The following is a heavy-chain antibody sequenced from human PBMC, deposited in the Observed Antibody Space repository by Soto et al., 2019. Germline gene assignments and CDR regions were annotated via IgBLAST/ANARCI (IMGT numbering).Heavy chain of an antibody. CDR1: GVSSSSNSVA. CDR3: ASYRFDY. V-gene: IGHV6-1*01. CDR2: TYYRTRWYH. D-gene: IGHD4-4*01. J-gene: IGHJ4*02. Sequence: SQSLSLTCAISGVSSSSNSVAWNWIRQSPSRGFEWLGRTYYRTRWYHVFEVSVKSRIISNPVTSQILVFLQLNSLALDDAVVYYCASYRFDYLAQGAVVTLSS.